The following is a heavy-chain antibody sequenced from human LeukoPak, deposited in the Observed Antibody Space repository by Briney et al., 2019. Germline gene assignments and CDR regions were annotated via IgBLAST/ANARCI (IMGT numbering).Heavy chain of an antibody. Sequence: SETLSLTCIVSGGSISTYYWSWIRQPPGKGLEWMGYIYYSGSTNYNPSLKSRVTISADTSKNQFSLNLTSVTAADTAVYYCARGRYYDSSGYYGYYYGMDVWGQGTTVTVSS. V-gene: IGHV4-59*01. CDR2: IYYSGST. CDR3: ARGRYYDSSGYYGYYYGMDV. J-gene: IGHJ6*02. CDR1: GGSISTYY. D-gene: IGHD3-22*01.